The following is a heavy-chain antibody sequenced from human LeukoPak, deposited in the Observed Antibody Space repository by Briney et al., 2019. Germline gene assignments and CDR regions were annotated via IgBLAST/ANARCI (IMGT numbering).Heavy chain of an antibody. D-gene: IGHD3-10*01. CDR2: IYSGGST. CDR1: GFTFSRYG. Sequence: PGGSVRLSCVGSGFTFSRYGLIWVRQPPGKGLEWVSVIYSGGSTYYADSVKGRFTISRDNSKNTLYLQMNSLRAEDTAVYYCAREWEEYYYGSGSHSVFDIWGQGTMVTVSS. V-gene: IGHV3-66*01. J-gene: IGHJ3*02. CDR3: AREWEEYYYGSGSHSVFDI.